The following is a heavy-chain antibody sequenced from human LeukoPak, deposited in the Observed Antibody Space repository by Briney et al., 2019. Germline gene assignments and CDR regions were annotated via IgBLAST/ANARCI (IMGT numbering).Heavy chain of an antibody. CDR3: ARSRDFWSGYSHFDY. J-gene: IGHJ4*02. CDR1: GGSISSSSYY. D-gene: IGHD3-3*01. CDR2: IYHSGST. V-gene: IGHV4-39*07. Sequence: SETLSLTCTVSGGSISSSSYYWGWIRQPPGKGLEWIGTIYHSGSTYYNPSLKSRVTISADTSKNQFSLKLSSVTAADTAVYYCARSRDFWSGYSHFDYWGQGTLVTVSS.